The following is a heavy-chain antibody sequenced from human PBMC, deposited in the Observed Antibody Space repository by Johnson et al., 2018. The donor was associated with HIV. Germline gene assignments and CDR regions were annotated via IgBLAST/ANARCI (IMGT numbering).Heavy chain of an antibody. V-gene: IGHV3-30*04. CDR3: ARGGKWGIVGARVAFDI. CDR1: GFTFSSYA. CDR2: ISYDGSNK. D-gene: IGHD1-26*01. Sequence: QVQLVESGGGVVQPGRSLRLSCAASGFTFSSYAMHWVRQAPCKGLEWVAVISYDGSNKYYADSVKGRFTISRDNSKNTLYLQMNSLRAEDTAVYYCARGGKWGIVGARVAFDIWGQGTMVTVSS. J-gene: IGHJ3*02.